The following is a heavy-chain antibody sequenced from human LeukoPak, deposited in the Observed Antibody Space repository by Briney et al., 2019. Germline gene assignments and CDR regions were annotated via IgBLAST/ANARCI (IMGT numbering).Heavy chain of an antibody. Sequence: PSETLSLTCAVYGGSFSGYYWSWVRQPPGKGLEWIGEINHSGSTNYNPSLKSRVTISVDTSKNQFSLKLSSVTAADTAVYYCARGRKGNYYGSGSKTVGAYFDYWGQGTLVTVSS. V-gene: IGHV4-34*01. CDR1: GGSFSGYY. CDR3: ARGRKGNYYGSGSKTVGAYFDY. J-gene: IGHJ4*02. CDR2: INHSGST. D-gene: IGHD3-10*01.